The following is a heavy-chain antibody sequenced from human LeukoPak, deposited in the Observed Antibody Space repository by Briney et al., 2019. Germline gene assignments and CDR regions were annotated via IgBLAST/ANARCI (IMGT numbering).Heavy chain of an antibody. J-gene: IGHJ3*02. Sequence: GASVKVSCKASGYTFTSYGITWVRQAPGQGLEWMGGITPYNGNTNYAQKLQGRVTMTTDTSTSTAYMELRSLRSDGTVVSYCASWFCSSTSCYAGAFDIWGQGTMVTVSS. CDR2: ITPYNGNT. V-gene: IGHV1-18*04. CDR1: GYTFTSYG. D-gene: IGHD2-2*01. CDR3: ASWFCSSTSCYAGAFDI.